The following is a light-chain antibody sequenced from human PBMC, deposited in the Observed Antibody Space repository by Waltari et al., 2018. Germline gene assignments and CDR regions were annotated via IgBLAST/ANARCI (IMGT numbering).Light chain of an antibody. J-gene: IGKJ1*01. Sequence: DIQMTQSPSTLSASVGYRVTITCRASQSISSWLDWYQQKPGKAPKLLIYKASSLESGVPSRFSGSGSGTEFTLTISSLQPDDFATYYCQQYGAFGQGTKVEIK. CDR3: QQYGA. CDR2: KAS. V-gene: IGKV1-5*03. CDR1: QSISSW.